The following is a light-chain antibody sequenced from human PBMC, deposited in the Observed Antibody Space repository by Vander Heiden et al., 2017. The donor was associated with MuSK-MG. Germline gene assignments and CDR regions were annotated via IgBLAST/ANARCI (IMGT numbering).Light chain of an antibody. Sequence: SYELTQPPSVSVSPGQTASITCSAGKLGDKYACWYQQKPGQSPVLLIYQDTKRPSGIPERFSGSNSGNTATLTISGTQAMDEADYYCQAWDSSVVFGGGTKLTVL. J-gene: IGLJ2*01. V-gene: IGLV3-1*01. CDR1: KLGDKY. CDR3: QAWDSSVV. CDR2: QDT.